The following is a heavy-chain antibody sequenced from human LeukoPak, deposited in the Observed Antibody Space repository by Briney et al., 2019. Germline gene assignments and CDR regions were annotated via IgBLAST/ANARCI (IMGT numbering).Heavy chain of an antibody. D-gene: IGHD4-17*01. CDR3: ARDMGYGDYVRLDDY. V-gene: IGHV4-38-2*02. J-gene: IGHJ4*02. Sequence: SETLSLTCAVSGYSMSSGYYWGWIRQPPGKGLEWIGSIYHSGSTYYNPSLKSRVTISVDRSKNQFSLKVNSVTAADTAVYYCARDMGYGDYVRLDDYWGQGTLVTVSS. CDR2: IYHSGST. CDR1: GYSMSSGYY.